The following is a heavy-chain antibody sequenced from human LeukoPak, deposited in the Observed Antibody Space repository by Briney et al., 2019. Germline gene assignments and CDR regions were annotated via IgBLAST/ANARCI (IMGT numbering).Heavy chain of an antibody. D-gene: IGHD6-13*01. CDR1: GFTFSSYS. CDR3: ATYSSSWHFDY. J-gene: IGHJ4*02. V-gene: IGHV3-48*01. Sequence: GGSLRLSCAASGFTFSSYSMNWVRQAPGKGLEWVSYISSSSSTIYYADSVKGRFTISRDNAKNSLYLQMNSLRAEDTAVYYCATYSSSWHFDYWGQGTLVTASS. CDR2: ISSSSSTI.